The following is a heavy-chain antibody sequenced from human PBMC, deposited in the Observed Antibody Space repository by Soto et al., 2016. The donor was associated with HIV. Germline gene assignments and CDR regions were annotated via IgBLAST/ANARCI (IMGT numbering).Heavy chain of an antibody. V-gene: IGHV3-74*01. CDR2: INNDGSSS. CDR1: RFIFKNSW. J-gene: IGHJ4*02. Sequence: EMQLVESGGNLVQPGGSLRLSCAASRFIFKNSWMHWVRQIPGKGLVWVARINNDGSSSAYADSVKGRFTISRDNAKNTLYLQMRSLSADDTAVYYCARDLMTGNNNRPTKDYWGQGTLVTVS. CDR3: ARDLMTGNNNRPTKDY.